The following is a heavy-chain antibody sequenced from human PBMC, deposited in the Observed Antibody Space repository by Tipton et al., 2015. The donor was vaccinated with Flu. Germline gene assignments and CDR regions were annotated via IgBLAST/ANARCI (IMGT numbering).Heavy chain of an antibody. Sequence: QLVQSGAEVKKPGASLKVSCEASGYTFNSFDINWVRQATGQGLEWMGWMNPNSGNTGYAQKFQGRVTMTRNTSISTAYMELSSLRSEDTAVYYCARGLKKNSGWGGNYEVFDYWGQGTLVTVSS. D-gene: IGHD6-19*01. V-gene: IGHV1-8*01. J-gene: IGHJ4*02. CDR3: ARGLKKNSGWGGNYEVFDY. CDR2: MNPNSGNT. CDR1: GYTFNSFD.